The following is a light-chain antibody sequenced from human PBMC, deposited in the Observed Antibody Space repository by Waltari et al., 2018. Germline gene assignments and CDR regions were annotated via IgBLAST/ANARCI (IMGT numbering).Light chain of an antibody. CDR1: SGHSSNI. V-gene: IGLV4-69*01. J-gene: IGLJ3*02. CDR3: QTGGHGTWV. CDR2: VNSDGSH. Sequence: QLVVTQSPSASASLGASVKLTCTLSSGHSSNIIAWLQQQPEKGPRYLMKVNSDGSHSRGDVIPARFSGSSSGAERHLTISSLQAEDEADDYGQTGGHGTWVFGGGTKLTVL.